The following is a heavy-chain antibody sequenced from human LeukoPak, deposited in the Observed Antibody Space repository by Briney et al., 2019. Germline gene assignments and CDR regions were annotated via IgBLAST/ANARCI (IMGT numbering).Heavy chain of an antibody. CDR3: ARDGGDIVLMVYATYYFDY. D-gene: IGHD2-8*01. J-gene: IGHJ4*02. Sequence: GGSLRLSCAASGFTFSSYSMNWVRQAPGKGLEWISYISSSGGPKYADSVKGRFTISRDNAKNSLYLQMNSLRAEDTAVYYCARDGGDIVLMVYATYYFDYWGQGTLVTVSS. CDR1: GFTFSSYS. V-gene: IGHV3-48*04. CDR2: ISSSGGP.